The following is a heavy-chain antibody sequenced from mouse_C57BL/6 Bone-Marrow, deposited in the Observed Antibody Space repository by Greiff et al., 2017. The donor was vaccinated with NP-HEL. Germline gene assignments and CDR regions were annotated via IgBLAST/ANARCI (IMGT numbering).Heavy chain of an antibody. Sequence: EVKLMESGPGLVKPSQSLSLTCSVPGYSITSGYYWNWIRQFPGNKLEWMGYISYDGSNNYNPSLKNRISITRDTSKNQFFLKLNSVTTEDTATYYCAREGWLLPYYFDYWGQGTTLTVSS. J-gene: IGHJ2*01. CDR1: GYSITSGYY. CDR2: ISYDGSN. CDR3: AREGWLLPYYFDY. D-gene: IGHD2-3*01. V-gene: IGHV3-6*01.